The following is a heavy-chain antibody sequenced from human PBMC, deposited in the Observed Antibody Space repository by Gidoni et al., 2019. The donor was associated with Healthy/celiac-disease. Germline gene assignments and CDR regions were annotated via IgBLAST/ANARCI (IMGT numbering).Heavy chain of an antibody. J-gene: IGHJ4*02. CDR1: GAPFSTYA. V-gene: IGHV1-69*01. CDR3: ARRPSSSWFFPFDY. CDR2: IIPIFGTA. D-gene: IGHD6-13*01. Sequence: VQQVPSGAEVKKPGASVQVSCKASGAPFSTYAIRWVRQASGQGLEWMGGIIPIFGTANYAQKFQGRVTITADESTSTAYMELSSLRSEDTAVYYCARRPSSSWFFPFDYWGQGTLVTVSS.